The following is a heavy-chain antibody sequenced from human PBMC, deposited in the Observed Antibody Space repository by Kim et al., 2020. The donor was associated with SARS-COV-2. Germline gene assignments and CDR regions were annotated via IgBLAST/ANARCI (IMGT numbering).Heavy chain of an antibody. Sequence: SETLSLTCTVSGGSISSGGYYWSWIRQHPGKGLEWIGYIYYSGSTYYNPSLKSRVTISVDTSKNQFSLKLSSVTAADTAVYYCARVLGAITIFGVVIVNWFDPWGQGTLVTVPT. CDR3: ARVLGAITIFGVVIVNWFDP. D-gene: IGHD3-3*01. J-gene: IGHJ5*02. V-gene: IGHV4-31*03. CDR1: GGSISSGGYY. CDR2: IYYSGST.